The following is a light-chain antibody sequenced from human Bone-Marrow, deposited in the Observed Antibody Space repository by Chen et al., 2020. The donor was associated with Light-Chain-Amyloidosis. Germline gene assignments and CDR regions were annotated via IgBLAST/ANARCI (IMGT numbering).Light chain of an antibody. CDR2: WAS. Sequence: DIVMTQSPDSLAVSLCEMATLNRKSSQSVLCNSDNKNYLVWYQKNPRQAPKLLIYWASTRESGVPYRFSGSGSGTDFPLTISLLQAEDVSVYYCQQYCTIPYTFGQGTKMEIK. CDR3: QQYCTIPYT. CDR1: QSVLCNSDNKNY. J-gene: IGKJ2*01. V-gene: IGKV4-1*01.